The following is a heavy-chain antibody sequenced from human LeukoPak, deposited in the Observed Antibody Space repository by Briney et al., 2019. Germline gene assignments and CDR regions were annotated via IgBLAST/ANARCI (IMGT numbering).Heavy chain of an antibody. V-gene: IGHV3-7*01. CDR2: INQDGSAK. D-gene: IGHD1-7*01. CDR3: ARWEIRGTAHQLDY. J-gene: IGHJ4*02. CDR1: GFTFSSYA. Sequence: GGSLRLSCAASGFTFSSYAMSWVRQAPGKGLEWVANINQDGSAKYYVDSVKGRFTISRDNAKNSMYLQMNRLRVEDTAVYYCARWEIRGTAHQLDYWGQGTLVTVSS.